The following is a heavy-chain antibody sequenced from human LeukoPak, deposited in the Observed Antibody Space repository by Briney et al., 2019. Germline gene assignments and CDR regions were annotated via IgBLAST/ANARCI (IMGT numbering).Heavy chain of an antibody. J-gene: IGHJ4*01. D-gene: IGHD2-2*01. Sequence: PGGSLRLSCAASGFTFSTYAMHWLRQAPDKGLEWVAVTSSDGTVKYYPDSVKGRFTISRDNSKNTLYLQVNSLRPEDTGVYYCARDPVPAAARHFDYWGQGTLVTVSS. V-gene: IGHV3-30-3*01. CDR3: ARDPVPAAARHFDY. CDR2: TSSDGTVK. CDR1: GFTFSTYA.